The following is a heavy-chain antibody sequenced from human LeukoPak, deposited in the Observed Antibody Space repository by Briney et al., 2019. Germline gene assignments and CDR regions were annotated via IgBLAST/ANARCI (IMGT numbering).Heavy chain of an antibody. Sequence: GASVKVSCKASGGTFSSYAISWVRQAPGQGLEWMGWIDPNSGGTNYAQKFQGRVTMTREKSISTAYMELSRLRSDDTAVYYCARDGWYKSYMDVWGKGTTVTVSS. CDR1: GGTFSSYA. V-gene: IGHV1-2*02. CDR2: IDPNSGGT. CDR3: ARDGWYKSYMDV. D-gene: IGHD6-19*01. J-gene: IGHJ6*03.